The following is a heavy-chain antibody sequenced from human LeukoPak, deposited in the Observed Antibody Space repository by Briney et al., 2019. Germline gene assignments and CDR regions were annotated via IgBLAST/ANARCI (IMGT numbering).Heavy chain of an antibody. J-gene: IGHJ3*02. CDR1: GFNCSSYW. CDR2: INSDGSTT. CDR3: AKERGGSYGGVAFDI. Sequence: GGSLRLSCAASGFNCSSYWMHWVRQAPGKGLVWVSRINSDGSTTNYADSVKGRFTISRDNSKNTLYLQMNSLRAEDTAVYYCAKERGGSYGGVAFDIWGQGTMVTVSS. V-gene: IGHV3-74*01. D-gene: IGHD1-26*01.